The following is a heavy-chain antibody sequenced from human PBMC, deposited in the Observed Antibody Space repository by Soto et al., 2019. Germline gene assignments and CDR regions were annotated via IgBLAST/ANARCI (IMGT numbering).Heavy chain of an antibody. Sequence: ASVKVSCKASGYTFTGYYMHWVRQAPGQGLEWMGWINPYSGNTNYAQKLQGRVTMTSDTSMSTAYMELRSLRSDDTAVYYCARDLLDIVLVPAASEGCAYCAQGTQVTVSS. CDR3: ARDLLDIVLVPAASEGCAY. CDR1: GYTFTGYY. V-gene: IGHV1-2*02. CDR2: INPYSGNT. J-gene: IGHJ4*02. D-gene: IGHD2-2*03.